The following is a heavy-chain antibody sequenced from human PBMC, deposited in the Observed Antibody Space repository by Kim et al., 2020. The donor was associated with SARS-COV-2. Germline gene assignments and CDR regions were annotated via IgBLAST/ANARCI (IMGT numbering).Heavy chain of an antibody. J-gene: IGHJ6*02. D-gene: IGHD2-2*01. CDR3: AREIFVVVPAASMDV. V-gene: IGHV3-30*01. Sequence: SVKGRFTISRDNSKNTLYLQMNSLRAEDTAVYYCAREIFVVVPAASMDVWGQGTTVTVSS.